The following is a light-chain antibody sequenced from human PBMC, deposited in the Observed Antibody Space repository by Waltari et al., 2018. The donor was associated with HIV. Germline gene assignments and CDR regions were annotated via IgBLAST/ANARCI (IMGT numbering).Light chain of an antibody. CDR2: EVN. V-gene: IGLV2-14*01. Sequence: QSALTQPASVSGSPGQLITISCTGTSTDVSFYNYVSWYQLHPGKAPKLIIYEVNNRPSGVSNRFSGSKSGNTASLTISGLQAEDEADYYCSSYTTNSTPVVFGGGTKLTVL. J-gene: IGLJ2*01. CDR1: STDVSFYNY. CDR3: SSYTTNSTPVV.